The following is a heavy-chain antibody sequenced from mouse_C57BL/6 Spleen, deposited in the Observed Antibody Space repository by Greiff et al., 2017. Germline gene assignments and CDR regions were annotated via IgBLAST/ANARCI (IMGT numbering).Heavy chain of an antibody. CDR2: INYDGSST. J-gene: IGHJ3*01. Sequence: EVKLMESEGGLVQPGSSMKLSCTASGFTFSDYYMAWVRQVPEKGLEWVANINYDGSSTYYLDSLKSRFIISRDNAKNILYLQMSSLKSEDTATYYCAREGRNSSGYEFAYWGQGTLVTVSA. D-gene: IGHD3-2*02. CDR3: AREGRNSSGYEFAY. V-gene: IGHV5-16*01. CDR1: GFTFSDYY.